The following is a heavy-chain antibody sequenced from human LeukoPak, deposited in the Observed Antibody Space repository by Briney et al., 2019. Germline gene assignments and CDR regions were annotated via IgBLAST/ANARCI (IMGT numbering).Heavy chain of an antibody. V-gene: IGHV1-2*04. CDR1: GYIFTGYY. CDR2: INPNSGGT. CDR3: AREWDLRITMVRGVRTYYFDY. Sequence: ASVKVSCKASGYIFTGYYMHWVRQAPGQGLEWMGWINPNSGGTNYAQKFQGWVTMTRDTSISTAYMELSRLRSDDTAVYYCAREWDLRITMVRGVRTYYFDYWGQGTLVTVSS. J-gene: IGHJ4*02. D-gene: IGHD3-10*01.